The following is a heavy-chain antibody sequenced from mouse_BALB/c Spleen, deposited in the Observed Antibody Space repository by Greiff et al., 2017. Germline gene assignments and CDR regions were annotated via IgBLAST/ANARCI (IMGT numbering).Heavy chain of an antibody. J-gene: IGHJ3*01. CDR3: ARSGYWGFAY. V-gene: IGHV1-7*01. CDR1: GYTFTSYW. CDR2: INPSTGYT. Sequence: QVQLKESGAELAKPGASVKMSCKASGYTFTSYWMHWVKQRPGQGLEWIGYINPSTGYTEYNQKFKDKATLTADKSSSTAYMQLSSLTSEDSAVYYCARSGYWGFAYWGQGTLVTVSA. D-gene: IGHD2-3*01.